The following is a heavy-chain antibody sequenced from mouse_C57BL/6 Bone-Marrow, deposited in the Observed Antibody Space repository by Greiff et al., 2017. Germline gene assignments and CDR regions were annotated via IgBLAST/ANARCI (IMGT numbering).Heavy chain of an antibody. Sequence: QVQLKESGAELVKPGASVKISCKASGYAFSSYWMNWVKQRPGKGLEWIGQIYPGDGDTNYNGKFKGKATLTADKSSSTAYMQLSSLTSEDSAVYFCARFYSNRVDYWGQGTTLTVSS. CDR2: IYPGDGDT. D-gene: IGHD2-5*01. CDR3: ARFYSNRVDY. CDR1: GYAFSSYW. J-gene: IGHJ2*01. V-gene: IGHV1-80*01.